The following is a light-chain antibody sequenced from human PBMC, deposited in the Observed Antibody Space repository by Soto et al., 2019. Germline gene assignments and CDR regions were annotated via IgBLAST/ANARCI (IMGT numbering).Light chain of an antibody. CDR1: KNDIGSSDY. J-gene: IGLJ1*01. V-gene: IGLV2-14*01. Sequence: QSVLTQPASVSASPGQSITISCTGGKNDIGSSDYVSWYQQHPGKAPKLMIYEVSNRPSGVSNRFSGSKSGNTASLTISGLQAEDEDDYYCSSYTSSSTYVFGTGTKVTVL. CDR2: EVS. CDR3: SSYTSSSTYV.